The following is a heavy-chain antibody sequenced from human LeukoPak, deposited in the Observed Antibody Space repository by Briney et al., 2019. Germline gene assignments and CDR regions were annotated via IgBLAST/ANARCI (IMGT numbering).Heavy chain of an antibody. J-gene: IGHJ4*02. D-gene: IGHD6-13*01. CDR3: AKDRSSSWYGDYFDY. V-gene: IGHV3-30*02. CDR2: IRYDGSNK. CDR1: GFTFSSYG. Sequence: PGGSLRHSCAASGFTFSSYGMHWVRQAPGKGLEWAAFIRYDGSNKYYADSVKGRFTISRDNSKNTLYLQMNSLRAEDTAVYYCAKDRSSSWYGDYFDYWGQGTLVTVSS.